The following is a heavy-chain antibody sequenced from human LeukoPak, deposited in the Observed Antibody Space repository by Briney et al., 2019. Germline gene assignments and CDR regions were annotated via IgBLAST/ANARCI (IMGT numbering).Heavy chain of an antibody. J-gene: IGHJ4*02. CDR2: IIPIFGTA. V-gene: IGHV1-69*13. CDR3: AVRVVTWAGGRSDWGPPFDY. D-gene: IGHD2-21*02. CDR1: GGTFSSYA. Sequence: ASVKVSCKASGGTFSSYAISWVRQAPGQGLEWMGGIIPIFGTANYAQKFQGRVTITADESTSTAYMELSSLRSEDTAVYYCAVRVVTWAGGRSDWGPPFDYWGQGTLVTVSS.